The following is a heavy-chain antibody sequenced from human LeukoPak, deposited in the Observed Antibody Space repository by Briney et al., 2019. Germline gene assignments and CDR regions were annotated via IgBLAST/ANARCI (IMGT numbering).Heavy chain of an antibody. V-gene: IGHV3-53*01. CDR1: GFTVSSNY. CDR3: ARGGQYYYDSSGPSYAFDI. J-gene: IGHJ3*02. Sequence: GGSLRLSCAASGFTVSSNYMSWVRQAPGKGLEWVSVIYGGGSTYYADSVKGRFTISRDNSKNTLYLQMNSLRAEDTAVYYCARGGQYYYDSSGPSYAFDIWGQGTMVTVSS. CDR2: IYGGGST. D-gene: IGHD3-22*01.